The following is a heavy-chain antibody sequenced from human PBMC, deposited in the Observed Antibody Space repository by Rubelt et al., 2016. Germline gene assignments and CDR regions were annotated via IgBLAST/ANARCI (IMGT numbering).Heavy chain of an antibody. Sequence: SYSMNWVRQAPRKGLEWVANIKQDGSEKYYVDSVKGRFTISRDNAKNSLYLQMNSLRAEDTAVYYCARVSSSWYGMDVWGQGTTVTVSS. V-gene: IGHV3-7*04. J-gene: IGHJ6*02. CDR1: SYS. CDR2: IKQDGSEK. D-gene: IGHD6-13*01. CDR3: ARVSSSWYGMDV.